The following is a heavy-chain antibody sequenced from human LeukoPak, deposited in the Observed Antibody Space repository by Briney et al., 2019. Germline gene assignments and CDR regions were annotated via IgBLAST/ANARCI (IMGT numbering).Heavy chain of an antibody. CDR3: ARPYSSSSYYYGMDV. CDR1: GGTFSSYG. J-gene: IGHJ6*02. CDR2: IIPIFGTA. V-gene: IGHV1-69*13. D-gene: IGHD6-6*01. Sequence: SVKASCKASGGTFSSYGISWVRQAPGQGIEWMGGIIPIFGTANYAQKFQGRVTITADESTSTAHMELSSLRSEDTAVYYCARPYSSSSYYYGMDVWGQGTTVTVSS.